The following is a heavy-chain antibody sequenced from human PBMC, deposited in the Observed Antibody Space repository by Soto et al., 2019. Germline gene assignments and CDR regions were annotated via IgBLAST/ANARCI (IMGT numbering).Heavy chain of an antibody. Sequence: EVQLVESGGGLVQPGGSLRLSCAASGFTFSSYWMSWVRQAPGKGLEWVANIKQDGSEKYYVDSVKGRFTISRDNAKNSLYLKMNSLSAEDTAVYYCATDLASTTIPNYWGQGTLVTVSS. D-gene: IGHD4-17*01. CDR2: IKQDGSEK. CDR1: GFTFSSYW. V-gene: IGHV3-7*04. J-gene: IGHJ4*02. CDR3: ATDLASTTIPNY.